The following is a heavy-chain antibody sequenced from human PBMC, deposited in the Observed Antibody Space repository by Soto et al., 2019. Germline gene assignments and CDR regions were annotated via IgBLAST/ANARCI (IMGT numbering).Heavy chain of an antibody. D-gene: IGHD4-17*01. V-gene: IGHV4-39*01. CDR1: GGSGTNSSYY. CDR2: VYYRGRS. CDR3: VSQRTTVPTQAYFDY. Sequence: PLETLSLTCTVSGGSGTNSSYYWGWIRQSPGKGLEWIGSVYYRGRSYSKSSVKSRVTISVDTSKNRFSLSLNSVTASDTAVYFCVSQRTTVPTQAYFDYWGPGALVTVSS. J-gene: IGHJ4*02.